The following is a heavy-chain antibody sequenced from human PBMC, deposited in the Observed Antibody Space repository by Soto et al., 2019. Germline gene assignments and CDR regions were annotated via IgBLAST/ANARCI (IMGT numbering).Heavy chain of an antibody. Sequence: GASLKVSCTESGYTFTTYYIHWVRQSPVQGLEWMGIINPSGGSTSYAQNVQGRVTRTRDTATSTVYSELSSLRSWGTALYYRATPAAQGVLDIWGDGTKETVSS. CDR2: INPSGGST. V-gene: IGHV1-46*01. CDR1: GYTFTTYY. J-gene: IGHJ3*02. D-gene: IGHD6-25*01. CDR3: ATPAAQGVLDI.